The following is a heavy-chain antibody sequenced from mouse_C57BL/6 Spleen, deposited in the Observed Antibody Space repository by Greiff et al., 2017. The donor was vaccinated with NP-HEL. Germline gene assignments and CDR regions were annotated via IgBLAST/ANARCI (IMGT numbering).Heavy chain of an antibody. CDR1: GYAFSSYW. Sequence: QVQLQQSGAELVKPGASVKISCKASGYAFSSYWMNWVKQRPGKGLEWIGQIYPGDGDTNYNGKFKGKATLTADKSSSTAYMQLSSLTSEDSAVYFCARGRGYYEDPFAYWGQGTLVTVSA. J-gene: IGHJ3*01. CDR2: IYPGDGDT. CDR3: ARGRGYYEDPFAY. V-gene: IGHV1-80*01. D-gene: IGHD2-3*01.